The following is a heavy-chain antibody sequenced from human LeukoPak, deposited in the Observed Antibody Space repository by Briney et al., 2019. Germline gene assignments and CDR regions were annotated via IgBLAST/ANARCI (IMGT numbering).Heavy chain of an antibody. V-gene: IGHV1-69*13. J-gene: IGHJ4*02. CDR2: IIPIFGTA. Sequence: GASVKVSCKASGGTFSSYAISWVRQAPGQGLEWMGGIIPIFGTANYAQKFQGRVTITADESTSTAYMELSSLRSEDTAVYYCARDVDYSSSSGDYWGQGTLVTVSS. CDR1: GGTFSSYA. CDR3: ARDVDYSSSSGDY. D-gene: IGHD6-6*01.